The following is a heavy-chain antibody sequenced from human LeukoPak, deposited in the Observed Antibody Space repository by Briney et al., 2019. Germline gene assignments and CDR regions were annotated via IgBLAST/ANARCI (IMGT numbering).Heavy chain of an antibody. CDR2: TYYRSKWYN. CDR3: ARLGSFEDY. J-gene: IGHJ4*02. V-gene: IGHV6-1*01. Sequence: SQTLSLTCAISRESVSSKSATWNWIRQSPSRGLEWLGRTYYRSKWYNGYALSVNSRITINPDTSKNQFSLQLNSVTPEDTAVYYCARLGSFEDYWGQGTLVTVSS. CDR1: RESVSSKSAT. D-gene: IGHD1-26*01.